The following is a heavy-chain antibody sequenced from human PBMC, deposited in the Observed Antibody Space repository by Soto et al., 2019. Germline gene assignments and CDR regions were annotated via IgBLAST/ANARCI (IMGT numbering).Heavy chain of an antibody. J-gene: IGHJ6*02. CDR3: ARGLEYSYGSWYYGMDV. D-gene: IGHD5-18*01. V-gene: IGHV1-8*01. CDR2: MNPNSGNT. Sequence: XSVKVSCKASGYPLTSYDINWVRQATGQGLEWMGWMNPNSGNTVYAQKFQGRVTMTRNTSISTAYMELSSLRSEDTAVYYCARGLEYSYGSWYYGMDVWGQRTTVTVSS. CDR1: GYPLTSYD.